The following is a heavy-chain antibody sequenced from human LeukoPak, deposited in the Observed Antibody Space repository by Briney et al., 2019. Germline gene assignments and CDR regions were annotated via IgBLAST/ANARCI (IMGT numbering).Heavy chain of an antibody. D-gene: IGHD5-12*01. CDR1: GYTFTSYY. V-gene: IGHV1-46*01. J-gene: IGHJ4*02. CDR3: ARDRTIGSFWAPVDTTIPSDY. Sequence: GASVKVSCKASGYTFTSYYIHWVRQAPGQGLEWMGIINPSGGSTGHAQKFQGRFTMTRDTSTSTVYMELSSLRSEDTAVYYCARDRTIGSFWAPVDTTIPSDYWGQGTLVTVSS. CDR2: INPSGGST.